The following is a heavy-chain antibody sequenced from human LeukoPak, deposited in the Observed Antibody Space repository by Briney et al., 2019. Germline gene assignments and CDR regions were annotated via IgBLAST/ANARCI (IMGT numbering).Heavy chain of an antibody. Sequence: SETLSLTCTVSGGSISGYYWSWIRQPAGKGLEWMGRIYTSGSTNYNPSLRSRVSISVDKSKNQFSLILSSLTAADTAVYYCERGTDYSDSSGYFKYWGQGTLVTVSS. CDR1: GGSISGYY. J-gene: IGHJ4*02. V-gene: IGHV4-4*07. CDR3: ERGTDYSDSSGYFKY. D-gene: IGHD3-22*01. CDR2: IYTSGST.